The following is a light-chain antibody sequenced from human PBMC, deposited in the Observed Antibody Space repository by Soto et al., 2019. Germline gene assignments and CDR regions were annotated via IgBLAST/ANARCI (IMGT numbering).Light chain of an antibody. V-gene: IGLV1-51*01. CDR2: DNN. Sequence: SNIGNNYVSWYQQLPGTAPKLLIYDNNKRPSGIPDRFSGSKSGTSATLGITGLQTGDEADYYCGTWDSSLSASYVFGTGTKVTVL. CDR1: SNIGNNY. J-gene: IGLJ1*01. CDR3: GTWDSSLSASYV.